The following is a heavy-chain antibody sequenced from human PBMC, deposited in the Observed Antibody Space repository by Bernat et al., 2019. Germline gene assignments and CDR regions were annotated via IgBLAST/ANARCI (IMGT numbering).Heavy chain of an antibody. Sequence: EVQLVESGGGLVKPGGSLRLSCVGSGFTFSSYSMNWVRQAPGKGLEWVSSISGGSSYIYYADSVKGRFTISRDNAKNSLYLQMNSLRAEDTAVYYCANLPVGTTGTNFDYWGQGTLVTVSS. V-gene: IGHV3-21*01. CDR2: ISGGSSYI. J-gene: IGHJ4*02. CDR3: ANLPVGTTGTNFDY. D-gene: IGHD1-1*01. CDR1: GFTFSSYS.